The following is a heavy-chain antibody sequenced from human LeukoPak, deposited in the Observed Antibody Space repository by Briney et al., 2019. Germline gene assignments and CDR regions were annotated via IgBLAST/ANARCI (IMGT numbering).Heavy chain of an antibody. CDR1: GDSVSSNDAA. D-gene: IGHD3-10*01. CDR3: ARENTLVRGTRNPFDY. V-gene: IGHV6-1*01. J-gene: IGHJ4*02. CDR2: TFYRSKWYY. Sequence: QTLSLTCAISGDSVSSNDAAWNWIRQSPSRGLEWLGRTFYRSKWYYDSAVSVKSRITINPDTSKNQFSLQLNSVTPEDTAVYYCARENTLVRGTRNPFDYWAGEPWSPSPQ.